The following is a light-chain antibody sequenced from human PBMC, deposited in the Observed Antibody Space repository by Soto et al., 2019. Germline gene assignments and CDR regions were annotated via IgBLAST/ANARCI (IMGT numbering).Light chain of an antibody. CDR3: QQYNNWPPTWT. J-gene: IGKJ1*01. V-gene: IGKV3-15*01. CDR2: GAS. Sequence: EIVMTQSPATLSVSPGERATLSCRASQSVSSNLAWYQQKPGQTPRLLIYGASTRATGIPARFNGSGSGTEFTLTISSLQSEDSAVYYCQQYNNWPPTWTFGQGTKVEIK. CDR1: QSVSSN.